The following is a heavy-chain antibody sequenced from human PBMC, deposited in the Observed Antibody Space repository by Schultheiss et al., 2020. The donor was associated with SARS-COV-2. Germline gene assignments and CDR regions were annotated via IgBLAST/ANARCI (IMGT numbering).Heavy chain of an antibody. J-gene: IGHJ4*02. V-gene: IGHV3-30-3*01. D-gene: IGHD3-9*01. CDR1: GFTFSDYY. CDR2: ISYDGSNK. Sequence: GGSLRLSCAASGFTFSDYYMSWIRQAPGKGLEWVAVISYDGSNKYYADSVKGRFTISRDNAKNSLYLQMNSLRDEDTAVYYCARDSPSLLRYFDSWGQGTLVTVSS. CDR3: ARDSPSLLRYFDS.